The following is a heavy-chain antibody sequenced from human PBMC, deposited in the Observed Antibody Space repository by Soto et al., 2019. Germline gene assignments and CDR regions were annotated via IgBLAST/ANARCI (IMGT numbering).Heavy chain of an antibody. J-gene: IGHJ4*02. V-gene: IGHV3-23*01. CDR3: AKSVYNWNDGFFDY. CDR2: ISGSGGGT. CDR1: GFTFRSHA. D-gene: IGHD1-1*01. Sequence: PGGSLRLSCAASGFTFRSHAMNWVRQTPGKGLEWVSGISGSGGGTYYADSVKGRFSISRDNSKNTLYLQMNSLRAEDTAVYYCAKSVYNWNDGFFDYWGQGTLVTVSS.